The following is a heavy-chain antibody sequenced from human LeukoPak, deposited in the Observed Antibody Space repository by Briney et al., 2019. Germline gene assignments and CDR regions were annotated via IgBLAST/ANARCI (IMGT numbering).Heavy chain of an antibody. CDR2: ISAYNGNT. J-gene: IGHJ4*01. CDR1: GYTFTSYG. D-gene: IGHD1-26*01. V-gene: IGHV1-18*01. CDR3: ARRSGTYSDFDS. Sequence: ASVKVSCKASGYTFTSYGISWVRQAPGQGLEWMGRISAYNGNTNYARKLQGRVTMTTDTSTSTAYMELRSLRSDDTAVYYCARRSGTYSDFDSWGQGTLVTVSS.